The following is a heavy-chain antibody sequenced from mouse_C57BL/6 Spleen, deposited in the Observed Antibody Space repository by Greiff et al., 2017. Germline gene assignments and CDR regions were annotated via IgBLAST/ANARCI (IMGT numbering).Heavy chain of an antibody. V-gene: IGHV1-64*01. Sequence: QVQLQQPGAELVKPGASVKLSCKASGYTFTSYWMHWVKQRPGQGLEWIGMIHPNSGSTNYNEKFKSKATLTVDKSSSTAYMQLSSLTSEDSAVYYCERWGYYYGSRRAMDYWGQGTSVTVSS. CDR1: GYTFTSYW. D-gene: IGHD1-1*01. CDR3: ERWGYYYGSRRAMDY. CDR2: IHPNSGST. J-gene: IGHJ4*01.